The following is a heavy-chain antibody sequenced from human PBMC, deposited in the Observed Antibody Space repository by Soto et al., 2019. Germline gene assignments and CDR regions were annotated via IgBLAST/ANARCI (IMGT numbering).Heavy chain of an antibody. Sequence: GGSLRLSCVASGLTFGSRAMTWVRQAPGEGLQWVSTITDTGGDAKYADSVRGRFVISRDNSKKTLYLQMTSLTAEDSAMYYCARGSTDSYPGSRIFDFWGRGTLVTVYS. CDR1: GLTFGSRA. J-gene: IGHJ4*02. CDR3: ARGSTDSYPGSRIFDF. CDR2: ITDTGGDA. D-gene: IGHD3-10*01. V-gene: IGHV3-23*01.